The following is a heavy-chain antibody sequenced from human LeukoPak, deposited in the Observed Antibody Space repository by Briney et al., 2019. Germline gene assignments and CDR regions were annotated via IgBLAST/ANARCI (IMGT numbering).Heavy chain of an antibody. Sequence: ASVKVSCKASGYTFINHGISWVRQAPGQGLEWMGWISAYNGNANYAQKLQGRVTMTTDTSTSTAYMELRSLRSDDTAVYYCARVGGSGWYPAKNWFDPWGQGTLVTVSS. CDR2: ISAYNGNA. V-gene: IGHV1-18*01. CDR1: GYTFINHG. D-gene: IGHD6-19*01. CDR3: ARVGGSGWYPAKNWFDP. J-gene: IGHJ5*02.